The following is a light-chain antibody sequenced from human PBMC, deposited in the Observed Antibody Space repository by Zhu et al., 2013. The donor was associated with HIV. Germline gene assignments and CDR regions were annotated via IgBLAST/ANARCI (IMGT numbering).Light chain of an antibody. CDR1: SSNVGTNY. V-gene: IGLV1-47*02. CDR2: TDH. J-gene: IGLJ3*02. Sequence: QSVLTQPSSVSGTPGQRVTISCSGSSSNVGTNYVHWYQHIPGTAPKLLIYTDHQRPSGVPDRFSGSKSGTSASLAISGLRSEDEADYYCATWDDSLSAWVFGGGTKLTVL. CDR3: ATWDDSLSAWV.